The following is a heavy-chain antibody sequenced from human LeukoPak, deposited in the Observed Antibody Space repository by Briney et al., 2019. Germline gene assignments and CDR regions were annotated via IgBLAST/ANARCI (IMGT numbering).Heavy chain of an antibody. CDR1: GFTFSHYA. V-gene: IGHV3-30-3*01. D-gene: IGHD5-12*01. CDR2: ISYDGSNK. CDR3: ARDRSSYEYYFDY. J-gene: IGHJ4*02. Sequence: GGSLRLSCAASGFTFSHYAMHWVRQAPGKGLKWVAVISYDGSNKYYADSVKGRFTISRDNSKNTLYLQMNSLRTEDTAVYYCARDRSSYEYYFDYWGQGTLVTVSS.